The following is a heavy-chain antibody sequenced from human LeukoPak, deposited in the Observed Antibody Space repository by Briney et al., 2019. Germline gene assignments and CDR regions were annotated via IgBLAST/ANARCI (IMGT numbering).Heavy chain of an antibody. Sequence: PGGSLRLSCAASGFPFSSYWMSWVRQAPGKGLEWVANIKQDGSEKYYVDSVKGRFTISRDNAKNSLYLQMNSLRAEDTAVYYCARGFYYDSSGYNYWGQGTLVTVSS. V-gene: IGHV3-7*01. J-gene: IGHJ4*02. CDR3: ARGFYYDSSGYNY. D-gene: IGHD3-22*01. CDR1: GFPFSSYW. CDR2: IKQDGSEK.